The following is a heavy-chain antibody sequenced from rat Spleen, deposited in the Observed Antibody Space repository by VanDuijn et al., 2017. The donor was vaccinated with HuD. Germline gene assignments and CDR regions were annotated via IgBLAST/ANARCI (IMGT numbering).Heavy chain of an antibody. Sequence: EVQLVNSGGGLVQPGRSLKLSCAASGFTFSNYYMAWVRQAPTKGLEWVASISIGGGNSNYRDSVKGRFTVSRDNAKSTLYLQMDSLRSEDTATYYCARSQSYYFDYWGQGVMVTVSS. CDR3: ARSQSYYFDY. D-gene: IGHD3-2*01. CDR1: GFTFSNYY. V-gene: IGHV5-25*01. CDR2: ISIGGGNS. J-gene: IGHJ2*01.